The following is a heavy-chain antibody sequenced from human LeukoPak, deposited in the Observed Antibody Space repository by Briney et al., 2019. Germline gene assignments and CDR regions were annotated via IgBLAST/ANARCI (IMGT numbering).Heavy chain of an antibody. D-gene: IGHD3-22*01. V-gene: IGHV4-59*01. CDR3: AGAGDTYYYDSSGPCDY. CDR2: IYYSGST. Sequence: SETLSLTCTVSGVSISSYYWSWIRQPPGKGLEWIGYIYYSGSTNYNPSLKSRVTISVDTSKNQFSLKLSSVTAADTAVYYCAGAGDTYYYDSSGPCDYWGQGTLVTVSS. J-gene: IGHJ4*02. CDR1: GVSISSYY.